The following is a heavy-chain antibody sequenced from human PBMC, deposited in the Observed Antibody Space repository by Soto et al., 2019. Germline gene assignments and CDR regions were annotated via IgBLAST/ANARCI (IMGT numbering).Heavy chain of an antibody. CDR3: ARDTVLTGMFDF. CDR1: GGSIGSYH. V-gene: IGHV4-59*01. Sequence: PSETLSLTCTVSGGSIGSYHWSWVRQPPGKGLEWIASVYYTGTTNYNSSLGSRVTISIDAPGNRFSMEITSVTAADTAIYYCARDTVLTGMFDFWGQGTLVTVSS. J-gene: IGHJ4*02. CDR2: VYYTGTT. D-gene: IGHD4-17*01.